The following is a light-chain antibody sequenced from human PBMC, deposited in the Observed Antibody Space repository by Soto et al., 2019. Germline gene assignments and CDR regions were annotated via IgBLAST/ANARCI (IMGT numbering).Light chain of an antibody. CDR1: GSDVGGYEY. CDR3: ASYTSTYTYV. V-gene: IGLV2-14*01. Sequence: QSVLTQPASVSGSPGQSITISCTGTGSDVGGYEYVSWYQQHPGKVPKLMIYEVSDRPSGVSTRFSGSKSGNTASLTISGLQAEDEDDYYCASYTSTYTYVFGSGTKV. CDR2: EVS. J-gene: IGLJ1*01.